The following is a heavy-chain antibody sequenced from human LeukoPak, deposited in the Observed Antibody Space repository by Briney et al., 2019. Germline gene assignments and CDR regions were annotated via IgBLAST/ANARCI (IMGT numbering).Heavy chain of an antibody. V-gene: IGHV3-48*03. D-gene: IGHD3-10*01. CDR3: ARARLPLWDLYMDV. J-gene: IGHJ6*03. CDR1: GFTFSSYE. CDR2: ISSSGSTI. Sequence: GGSLRLSCAASGFTFSSYEMNWARQAPGKGLEWVSYISSSGSTIYYADSVKGRFTISRDNAKNSLYLQMNSLRAEDTAVYYCARARLPLWDLYMDVWGKGTTVTVSS.